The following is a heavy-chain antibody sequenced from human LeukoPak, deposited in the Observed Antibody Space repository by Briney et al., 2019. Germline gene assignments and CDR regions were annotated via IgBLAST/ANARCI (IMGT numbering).Heavy chain of an antibody. D-gene: IGHD3-10*01. CDR2: IYADGSS. J-gene: IGHJ4*02. Sequence: TSETLSLTCTVSGGSVGSNNSYWNWIRQPAGKGLEWIGRIYADGSSTYNPSLKSRVTILVDTSKNQFSLRLSSMTAADTAVYYCARGYYYRTWGLGTLVTVSS. CDR3: ARGYYYRT. V-gene: IGHV4-61*02. CDR1: GGSVGSNNSY.